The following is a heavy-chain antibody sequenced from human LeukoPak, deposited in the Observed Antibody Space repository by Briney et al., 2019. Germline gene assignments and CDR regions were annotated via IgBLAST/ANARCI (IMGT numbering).Heavy chain of an antibody. Sequence: GASVKVSCKASGYAFNIYDINWVRQATGQGLEWMGWMNPDSGNTGFAQKFQGRVTMTRNTSITTAYMELSSLRFEDTAVYYCAVHLPGDYLDRWGQGTLVTASS. CDR3: AVHLPGDYLDR. CDR1: GYAFNIYD. CDR2: MNPDSGNT. J-gene: IGHJ4*02. V-gene: IGHV1-8*01.